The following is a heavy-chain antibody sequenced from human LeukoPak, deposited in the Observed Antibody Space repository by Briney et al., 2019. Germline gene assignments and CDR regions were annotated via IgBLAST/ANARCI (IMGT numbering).Heavy chain of an antibody. CDR1: GDTFTDYY. CDR3: ARTYGDYLLDYFDY. V-gene: IGHV1-2*02. D-gene: IGHD4-17*01. J-gene: IGHJ4*02. Sequence: AASVKVSCKASGDTFTDYYMHWVRQAPGQGLEWVGWINPNSGGTNYAQKFQGRVTMTRDTSISTAYMELSRLRSDDTAVYHCARTYGDYLLDYFDYWGQGTLVAVSS. CDR2: INPNSGGT.